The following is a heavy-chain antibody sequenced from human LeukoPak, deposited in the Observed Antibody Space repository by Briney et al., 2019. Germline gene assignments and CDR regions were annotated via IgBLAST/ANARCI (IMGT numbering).Heavy chain of an antibody. CDR1: GFTVSSNY. Sequence: GGSLRLSCAAPGFTVSSNYMSWVRQAPGKGLEWVSVIYSGGNTYYADSVKGRFTISRDNSKNTLYLQMNSLRAEDTAVYYCARELGYYFDYWGQGTLVTVSS. CDR2: IYSGGNT. J-gene: IGHJ4*02. CDR3: ARELGYYFDY. V-gene: IGHV3-53*01. D-gene: IGHD3-3*02.